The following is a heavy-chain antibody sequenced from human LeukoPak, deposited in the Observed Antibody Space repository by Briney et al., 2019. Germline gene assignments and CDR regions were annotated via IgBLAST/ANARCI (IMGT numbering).Heavy chain of an antibody. D-gene: IGHD3-3*01. CDR3: ARQFFGVVIISPDAFDI. CDR1: GGSISSSSYY. Sequence: KPSQTLSPTCTVSGGSISSSSYYWGWIRQPPGKGLEWIGLIYYSGSTYYNPSLKSPVTISVDTSKNQFSLKLSSVTAADTAVYYCARQFFGVVIISPDAFDIWGQGTMVTVSS. V-gene: IGHV4-39*01. CDR2: IYYSGST. J-gene: IGHJ3*02.